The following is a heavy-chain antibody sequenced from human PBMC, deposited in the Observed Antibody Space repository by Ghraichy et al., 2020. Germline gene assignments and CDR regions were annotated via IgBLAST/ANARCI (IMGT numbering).Heavy chain of an antibody. D-gene: IGHD1-26*01. CDR2: DGYSK. J-gene: IGHJ4*02. V-gene: IGHV3-30*04. CDR3: ARERREATIMLGDY. CDR1: GFTFSSYA. Sequence: GESLNITCAASGFTFSSYAMHWVRQAPGKGLEWVAVDGYSKYYGDSVMGRFIVSRDNSKNTLYLQMNSLRTEDTAVYYCARERREATIMLGDYWGRGTLVTVSS.